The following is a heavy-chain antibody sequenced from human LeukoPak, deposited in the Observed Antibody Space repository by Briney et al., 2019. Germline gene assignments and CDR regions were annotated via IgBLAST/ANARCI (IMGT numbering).Heavy chain of an antibody. CDR2: ISSSSSYI. CDR1: GFTFSSYS. J-gene: IGHJ6*04. Sequence: GGSLRLSCAASGFTFSSYSMNWVRQAPGKGLEWVSSISSSSSYIYYADSVKGRFTISRDNAKNSLYLQMNSLRAEDTAVYYCASGPPGGYCSSTSCCPYYYYGMDVWGKGTTVTVSS. D-gene: IGHD2-2*01. V-gene: IGHV3-21*01. CDR3: ASGPPGGYCSSTSCCPYYYYGMDV.